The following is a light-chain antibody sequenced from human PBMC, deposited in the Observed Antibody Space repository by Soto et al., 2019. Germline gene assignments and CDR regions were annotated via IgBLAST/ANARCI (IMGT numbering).Light chain of an antibody. Sequence: EIALTQSLGTLSLFSWARATLSWRASQSVSNHYVAPYQQNPGQATRLLIYGASNRATGIPDRFSGSGSGTDFTLTISRPEHEDSAEYYCQQDGISGTFGQGTKVDIK. CDR1: QSVSNHY. CDR3: QQDGISGT. J-gene: IGKJ1*01. V-gene: IGKV3-20*01. CDR2: GAS.